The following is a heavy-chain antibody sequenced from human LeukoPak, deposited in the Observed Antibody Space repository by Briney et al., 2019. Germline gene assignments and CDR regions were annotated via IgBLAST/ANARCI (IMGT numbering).Heavy chain of an antibody. Sequence: GGSLRLSCAASGFTFSSYRMSWVRQAPGQGLEWVSAISGSGGSTYYADSVKGRFTVSRDNSKNTLYLQMNSLRAEDTALYYCAKRDYYGSSGYYYLYWGQGTLVTVSS. CDR3: AKRDYYGSSGYYYLY. V-gene: IGHV3-23*01. D-gene: IGHD3-22*01. CDR1: GFTFSSYR. CDR2: ISGSGGST. J-gene: IGHJ4*02.